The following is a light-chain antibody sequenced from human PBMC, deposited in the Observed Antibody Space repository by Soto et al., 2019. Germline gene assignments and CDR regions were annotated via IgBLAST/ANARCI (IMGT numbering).Light chain of an antibody. CDR3: QQYNNWPPIN. CDR2: GAS. Sequence: IVLTHSPGTLSLSPGERATLSCRASQSVSSSYLAWYQQKPGQAPRLLIYGASTRATGIPARFSGSGSGTEFTLTISSLQSEDFAVYYCQQYNNWPPINFGQGTRLEIK. J-gene: IGKJ5*01. CDR1: QSVSSSY. V-gene: IGKV3-15*01.